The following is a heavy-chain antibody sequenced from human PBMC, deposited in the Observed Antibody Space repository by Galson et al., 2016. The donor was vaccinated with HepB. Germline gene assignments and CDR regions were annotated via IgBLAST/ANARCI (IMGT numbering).Heavy chain of an antibody. CDR3: ARKGRLALIYHYYYMDV. V-gene: IGHV4-34*01. J-gene: IGHJ6*03. CDR1: GESLSGAS. Sequence: LSLTCAVYGESLSGASWSWIRQSPGKGLEWIGDINPFGSTNYNPSLKSRVTVSFDTSKNQFSLRLTSVTAADTAVYYCARKGRLALIYHYYYMDVWGKGTTVTVSS. CDR2: INPFGST.